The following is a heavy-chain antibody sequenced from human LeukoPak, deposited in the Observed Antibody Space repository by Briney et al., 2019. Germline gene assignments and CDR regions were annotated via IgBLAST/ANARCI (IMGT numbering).Heavy chain of an antibody. V-gene: IGHV1-2*02. CDR1: GYTFTGYY. CDR2: INPNSGGT. Sequence: ASVKVSCKASGYTFTGYYMHWVRQAPGQGLEWMGWINPNSGGTNYAQKFQGRVTMTRDASISTAYMELSRLRSEDTAVYYCARYRTETYYDFWSGYSYYYYYYMDVWGKGTTVTVSS. J-gene: IGHJ6*03. CDR3: ARYRTETYYDFWSGYSYYYYYYMDV. D-gene: IGHD3-3*01.